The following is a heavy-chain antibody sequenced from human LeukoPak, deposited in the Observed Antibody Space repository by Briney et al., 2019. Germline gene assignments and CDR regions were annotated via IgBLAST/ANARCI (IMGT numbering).Heavy chain of an antibody. CDR3: AKGSGKFGEASMDY. CDR2: ISTSSSYI. V-gene: IGHV3-21*04. CDR1: GFTFSGYS. D-gene: IGHD3-10*01. J-gene: IGHJ4*02. Sequence: GGSLRLSCVGSGFTFSGYSMNWVRQAPGKGLEWVSSISTSSSYIYYADSVKGRFTISRDNAKNSLYLQMNSLRAEDMALYYCAKGSGKFGEASMDYWGQGTLVTVSS.